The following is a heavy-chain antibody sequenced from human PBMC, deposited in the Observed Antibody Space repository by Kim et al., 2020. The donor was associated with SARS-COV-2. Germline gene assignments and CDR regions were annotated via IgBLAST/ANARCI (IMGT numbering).Heavy chain of an antibody. Sequence: SYAQKLQGRVTMTRDTSTSTVYMELSSLRSEDTAVYYCARDLIADYGDVNWGQGTLVTVSS. V-gene: IGHV1-46*01. CDR3: ARDLIADYGDVN. D-gene: IGHD4-17*01. J-gene: IGHJ4*02.